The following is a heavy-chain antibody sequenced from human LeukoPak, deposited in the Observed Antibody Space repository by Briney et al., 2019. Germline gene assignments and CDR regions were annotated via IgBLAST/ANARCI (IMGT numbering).Heavy chain of an antibody. J-gene: IGHJ4*02. D-gene: IGHD2-15*01. Sequence: PGGSLRLSCVASGFTFSRYGMHWVRQAPGKGLEWVAFMSYDGGKKYYADSVKGRFTISRDNSKNTLYLQINTLRADDTALYYCAGDSGSGVVAVATLDYWGKGNVVTVSS. V-gene: IGHV3-30-3*01. CDR3: AGDSGSGVVAVATLDY. CDR1: GFTFSRYG. CDR2: MSYDGGKK.